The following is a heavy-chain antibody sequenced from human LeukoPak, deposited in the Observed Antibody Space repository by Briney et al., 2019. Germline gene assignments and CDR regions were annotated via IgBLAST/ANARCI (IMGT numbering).Heavy chain of an antibody. CDR3: AKEYCSGGGCYLDY. CDR2: ISWNSGSI. Sequence: QPGRSLRLSCAASGFTFGDYPMHWVRQAPGKGLEWVSGISWNSGSIGYADSVKGRFTISRDNAKNSLYLQMNSLRAVDTALYYCAKEYCSGGGCYLDYWGQGTLVTVSS. J-gene: IGHJ4*02. CDR1: GFTFGDYP. D-gene: IGHD2-15*01. V-gene: IGHV3-9*01.